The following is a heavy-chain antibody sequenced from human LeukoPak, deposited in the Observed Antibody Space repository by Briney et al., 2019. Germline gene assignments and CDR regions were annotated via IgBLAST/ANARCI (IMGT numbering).Heavy chain of an antibody. Sequence: GGSLRLSCAASGFAFNNYAMSWGRQAPGEGLEWVSSISGSGTSTYYADSVKGRFTIYRDNSKNTLYLQTNSLGAEDTALYFCAKDRNAVGATPNYWGQGTLVTVSS. CDR1: GFAFNNYA. CDR2: ISGSGTST. J-gene: IGHJ4*02. D-gene: IGHD1-26*01. V-gene: IGHV3-23*01. CDR3: AKDRNAVGATPNY.